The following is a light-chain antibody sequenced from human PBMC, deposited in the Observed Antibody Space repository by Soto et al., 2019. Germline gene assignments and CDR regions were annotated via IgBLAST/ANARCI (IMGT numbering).Light chain of an antibody. CDR3: QSYDDSLSVHYV. J-gene: IGLJ1*01. V-gene: IGLV1-40*01. CDR1: SSNIGSTYD. CDR2: GNT. Sequence: VLTQPPSVSGAPGQRVTISCTGSSSNIGSTYDVQWYQQLPGTAPKLLIHGNTNRPSGVPDRFSGSKSGTSASLAITGLQADDEADYYCQSYDDSLSVHYVFGTGTKVTVL.